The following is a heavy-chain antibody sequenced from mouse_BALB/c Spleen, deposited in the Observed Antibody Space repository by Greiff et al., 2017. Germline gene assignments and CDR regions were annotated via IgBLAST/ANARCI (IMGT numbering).Heavy chain of an antibody. V-gene: IGHV5-6-5*01. D-gene: IGHD2-4*01. CDR2: ISSGGST. CDR1: GFTFSSYA. J-gene: IGHJ1*01. Sequence: EVMLVESGGGLVKPGGSLKLSCAASGFTFSSYAMSWVRQTPEKRLEWVASISSGGSTYYPDSVKGRFTISRDNARNILYLQMSSLRSEDTAMYYCARGGYDYDDGYWYFDVWGAGTTVTVSS. CDR3: ARGGYDYDDGYWYFDV.